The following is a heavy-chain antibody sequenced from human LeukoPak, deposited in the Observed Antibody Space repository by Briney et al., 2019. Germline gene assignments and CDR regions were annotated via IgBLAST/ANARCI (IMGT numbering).Heavy chain of an antibody. D-gene: IGHD5-18*01. CDR1: GFTFSSYA. V-gene: IGHV3-23*01. CDR2: ISGGGGST. J-gene: IGHJ4*02. CDR3: ARDCGYSYANDC. Sequence: PGGSLRLSCAASGFTFSSYAMSWVRQAPGKGLEWVSAISGGGGSTYYADSVKGRFTSSRDNAKNLLYLQMNSLRDEDTAVYYCARDCGYSYANDCWGQGTLVTVSS.